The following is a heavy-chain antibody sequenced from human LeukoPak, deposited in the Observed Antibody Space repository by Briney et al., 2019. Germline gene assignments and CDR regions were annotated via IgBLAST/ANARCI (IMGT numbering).Heavy chain of an antibody. J-gene: IGHJ4*02. CDR1: GYTFTSNH. CDR2: INPSGDST. V-gene: IGHV1-2*02. CDR3: ARDFERPDF. Sequence: GASVKVSCKASGYTFTSNHIHCVRQAPGQGLEWMGVINPSGDSTSYAQKFQGRVTTTRDTSVSTAYMELTRLRSDDTAVYYCARDFERPDFWGQGTLVTVSS.